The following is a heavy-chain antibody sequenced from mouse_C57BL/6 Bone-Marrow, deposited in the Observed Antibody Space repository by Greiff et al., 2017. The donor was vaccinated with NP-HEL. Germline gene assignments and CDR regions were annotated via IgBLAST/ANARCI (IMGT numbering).Heavy chain of an antibody. CDR1: GFTFSDYG. Sequence: EVKLVESGGGLVKPGGSLKLSCAASGFTFSDYGMHWVRQAPEKGLEWVAYISSGSSTIYYADTVKGRFTISRDNAKNTLFLQMTSLRSEDTAMYYCANLTPNWYVDVWGTGTTVTVSS. CDR2: ISSGSSTI. V-gene: IGHV5-17*01. J-gene: IGHJ1*03. D-gene: IGHD4-1*01. CDR3: ANLTPNWYVDV.